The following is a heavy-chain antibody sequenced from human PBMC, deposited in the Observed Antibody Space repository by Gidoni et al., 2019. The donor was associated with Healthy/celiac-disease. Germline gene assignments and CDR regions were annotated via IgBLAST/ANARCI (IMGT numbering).Heavy chain of an antibody. CDR3: ARDNGRQQLVREGMDV. CDR2: IIPIFGTA. Sequence: QVQLVQSGAEVKKPGSSVKVSCKASVGTFSSYAISWVRQAPGQGLEWMGGIIPIFGTANYAQKFQGRVTITADESTSTAYMELSSLRSEDTAVYYCARDNGRQQLVREGMDVWGQGTTVTVSS. CDR1: VGTFSSYA. V-gene: IGHV1-69*01. D-gene: IGHD6-13*01. J-gene: IGHJ6*02.